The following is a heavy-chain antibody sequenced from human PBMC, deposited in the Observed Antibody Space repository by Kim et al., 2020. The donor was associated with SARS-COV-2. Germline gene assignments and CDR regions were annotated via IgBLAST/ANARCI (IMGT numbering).Heavy chain of an antibody. D-gene: IGHD3-3*01. CDR3: ARGKADFWSGYLYYYYGMDV. J-gene: IGHJ6*02. V-gene: IGHV3-11*06. Sequence: RFTISRDNAKNSLYLQMNSLRAEDTAVYYCARGKADFWSGYLYYYYGMDVWGQGTTVTVSS.